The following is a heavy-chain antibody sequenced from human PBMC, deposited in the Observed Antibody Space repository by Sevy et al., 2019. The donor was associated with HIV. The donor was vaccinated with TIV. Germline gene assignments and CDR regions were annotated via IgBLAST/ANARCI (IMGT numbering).Heavy chain of an antibody. CDR3: ARARITMVQGVIIPDYYYGMDV. Sequence: SVKVSCKASGGTFSSYAISWVRQAPGQGLEWMGGIIPIFGTANYAQKFQGRVTITADESTSTAYMELSSLRSEDTAVYYCARARITMVQGVIIPDYYYGMDVWGQGTTVTVSS. V-gene: IGHV1-69*13. CDR2: IIPIFGTA. J-gene: IGHJ6*02. CDR1: GGTFSSYA. D-gene: IGHD3-10*01.